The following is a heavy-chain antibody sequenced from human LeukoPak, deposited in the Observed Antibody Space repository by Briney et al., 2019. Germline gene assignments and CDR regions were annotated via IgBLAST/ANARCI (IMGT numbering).Heavy chain of an antibody. Sequence: SETLSLTCTVSGGSISSSTYYWGWIRQPPGKGLEWIGSINYSGSTYYNPSLKSRVTISVDTSKNQFSLKVSSVTAADTAVYYCARVGGTTTVVVVAAPPRWFDPWGQGTLVTVSS. CDR1: GGSISSSTYY. J-gene: IGHJ5*02. D-gene: IGHD2-15*01. CDR2: INYSGST. V-gene: IGHV4-39*07. CDR3: ARVGGTTTVVVVAAPPRWFDP.